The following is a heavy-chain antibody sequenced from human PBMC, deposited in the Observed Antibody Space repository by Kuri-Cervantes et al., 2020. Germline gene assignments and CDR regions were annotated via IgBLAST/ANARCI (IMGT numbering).Heavy chain of an antibody. CDR3: ARLVATNEPPDY. D-gene: IGHD5-12*01. J-gene: IGHJ4*02. CDR2: ISGSGGST. Sequence: ETLSLTCAASGFTFSSYAMSWVRQAPGKGLEWVSAISGSGGSTYYADSVKGRFTISRDNSKNTLYLQMNSLRAEDTAVYYCARLVATNEPPDYWGQGTLVTVSS. V-gene: IGHV3-23*01. CDR1: GFTFSSYA.